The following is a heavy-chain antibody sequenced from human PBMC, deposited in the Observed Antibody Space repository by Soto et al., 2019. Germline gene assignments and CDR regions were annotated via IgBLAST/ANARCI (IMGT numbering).Heavy chain of an antibody. CDR1: GGSISSSSYY. Sequence: QLQLQESGPGLVKPSETLSLTCTVSGGSISSSSYYWGWIRQPPGKGLEWIGSIYYSGSTYYNPSLKSRVTXXVXTXXTQSSLKLSSVTAADTAVYYCARLRHGDYLGWFDPWGQGTLVTLSS. CDR2: IYYSGST. CDR3: ARLRHGDYLGWFDP. J-gene: IGHJ5*02. V-gene: IGHV4-39*01. D-gene: IGHD4-17*01.